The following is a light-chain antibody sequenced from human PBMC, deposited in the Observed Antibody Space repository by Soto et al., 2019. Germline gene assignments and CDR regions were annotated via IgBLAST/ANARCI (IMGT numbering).Light chain of an antibody. V-gene: IGLV1-51*01. CDR3: GTWDSSLSALV. Sequence: QSVLTQPPSVSAAPGQKVTISCSGSSSNIGNNYVSWYQQLPGTAPKFLIYDNYKRPSGIPDRFSGSKSGTSATLGITGLQTGDEADYYCGTWDSSLSALVFGGGTKLTVL. J-gene: IGLJ3*02. CDR2: DNY. CDR1: SSNIGNNY.